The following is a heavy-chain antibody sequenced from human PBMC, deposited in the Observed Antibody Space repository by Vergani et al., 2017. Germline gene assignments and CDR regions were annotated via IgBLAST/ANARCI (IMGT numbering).Heavy chain of an antibody. J-gene: IGHJ4*02. V-gene: IGHV1-2*02. D-gene: IGHD6-6*01. CDR2: INPNSGGT. CDR1: GYTFTGYY. Sequence: QVQLVQSGAEVKKPGASVKVSCKASGYTFTGYYMHWVRQAPGQGLEWMGWINPNSGGTNYAQKFQGRVTMTRDTSISTAYMELSRLRSDDTAVYYCASESPNPTSRKGAARPFDYWGQGTLVTVSS. CDR3: ASESPNPTSRKGAARPFDY.